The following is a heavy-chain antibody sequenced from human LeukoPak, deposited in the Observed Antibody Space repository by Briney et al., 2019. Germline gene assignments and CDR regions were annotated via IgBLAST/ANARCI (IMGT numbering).Heavy chain of an antibody. CDR1: GASISSGNW. V-gene: IGHV4-4*02. D-gene: IGHD6-19*01. CDR3: ARGKVVAGTPGQNSWDY. J-gene: IGHJ4*02. CDR2: IFHTGST. Sequence: SETLSLTCAVSGASISSGNWWIWVRQPPGKGLEWIGEIFHTGSTNYNPSLKSRVTISVDTSKNQFSLKLSSVTAADTAVYYCARGKVVAGTPGQNSWDYWGQGTLVTVSS.